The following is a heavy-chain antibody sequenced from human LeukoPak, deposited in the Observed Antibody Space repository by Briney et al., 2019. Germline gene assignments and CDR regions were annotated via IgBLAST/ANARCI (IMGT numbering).Heavy chain of an antibody. CDR2: IWNDGSNK. CDR3: ASAIGDTDAFYT. CDR1: GFTFSSYV. Sequence: GGSLTRSCAASGFTFSSYVMHWVRQAPGKGLEWVAVIWNDGSNKYFADSVKGRFTISRDSSKNTLYLQMNSLRAEDTAVYYCASAIGDTDAFYTWGHGSTVTVSS. V-gene: IGHV3-33*01. D-gene: IGHD3-16*01. J-gene: IGHJ3*02.